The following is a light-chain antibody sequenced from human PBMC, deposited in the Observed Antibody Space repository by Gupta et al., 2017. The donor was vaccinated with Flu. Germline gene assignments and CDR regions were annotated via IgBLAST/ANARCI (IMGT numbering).Light chain of an antibody. CDR3: QVWDRTSDLWV. CDR1: NIESKS. CDR2: DDR. J-gene: IGLJ3*02. Sequence: SYVLTQAPSVSVAPGQTARINCGGDNIESKSVHWYQQKPGQAPVLVVYDDRDRPSGIPERFSGSKSGNTATLTISRVEVGDEADYYCQVWDRTSDLWVFGGGTKVTVL. V-gene: IGLV3-21*02.